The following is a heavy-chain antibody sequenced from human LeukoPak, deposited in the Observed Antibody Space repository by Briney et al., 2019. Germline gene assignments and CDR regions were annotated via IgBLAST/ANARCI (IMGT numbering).Heavy chain of an antibody. J-gene: IGHJ3*02. D-gene: IGHD2-2*01. V-gene: IGHV4-4*09. CDR1: GGSISSYF. Sequence: SETLSLTCTVSGGSISSYFWNWIRQPPGKGLEWIGYIYPSGSTHYNPSLRSRLTISVDTSKNQFSLKLSSVTAADTAVYYCARREYCSYTSCSYSAFDIWGQGALVTVSS. CDR3: ARREYCSYTSCSYSAFDI. CDR2: IYPSGST.